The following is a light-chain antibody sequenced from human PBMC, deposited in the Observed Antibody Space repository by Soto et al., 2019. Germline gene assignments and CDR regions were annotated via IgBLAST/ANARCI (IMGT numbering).Light chain of an antibody. CDR1: SSNIGSNT. J-gene: IGLJ2*01. CDR2: SNN. Sequence: QAVVTQPPSASGTPGQRVTISCSGSSSNIGSNTVNWYQQLPGTAPKLLIYSNNQRPAGVPDRFSGSKSGTSASLAISGLQSEDEADYYCAARYDSLNGVVFGGGTKLTLL. CDR3: AARYDSLNGVV. V-gene: IGLV1-44*01.